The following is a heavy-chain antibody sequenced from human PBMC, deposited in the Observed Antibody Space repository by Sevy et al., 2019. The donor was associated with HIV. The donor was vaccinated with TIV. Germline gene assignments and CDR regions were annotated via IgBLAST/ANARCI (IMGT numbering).Heavy chain of an antibody. CDR3: ARDFTVFGVVSGIDY. V-gene: IGHV3-21*04. CDR1: GFTFRTYS. CDR2: ISDDSRYI. Sequence: GGSLRVSCAASGFTFRTYSMNWVRQAPGKGLEWLSSISDDSRYIYYSDSVKGRFTISRANAKNFLFLQMNNLRVEDTASYYCARDFTVFGVVSGIDYWGQGNLVTVSS. D-gene: IGHD3-3*01. J-gene: IGHJ4*02.